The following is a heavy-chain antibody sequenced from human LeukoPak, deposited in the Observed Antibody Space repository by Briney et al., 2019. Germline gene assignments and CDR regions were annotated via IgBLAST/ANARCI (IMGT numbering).Heavy chain of an antibody. CDR1: GGSISSGGYY. V-gene: IGHV4-30-2*02. D-gene: IGHD1-1*01. CDR2: IYHSGST. CDR3: AGDVMSTALDAFDV. J-gene: IGHJ3*01. Sequence: SQTLSLTCTVSGGSISSGGYYWSWIRQPPGKGLEWIGYIYHSGSTYYNPSLKSRVTISVDTSKNQFSLQLSSVTAADTAVYYCAGDVMSTALDAFDVWGQGTMVTVSS.